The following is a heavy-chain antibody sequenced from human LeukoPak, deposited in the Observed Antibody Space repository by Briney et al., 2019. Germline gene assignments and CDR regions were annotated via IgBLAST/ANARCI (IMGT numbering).Heavy chain of an antibody. CDR3: ARVKRYSGYDYPIDYYYYYMDV. CDR2: IIPILGIA. Sequence: ASVKVSCKASGGTFSSYTIIWVRQAPGQGLEWMGRIIPILGIANYAQKFQGRVTITADKSTSTAYMELSSLRSEDTAVYYCARVKRYSGYDYPIDYYYYYMDVWGKGTTVTVSS. J-gene: IGHJ6*03. CDR1: GGTFSSYT. V-gene: IGHV1-69*02. D-gene: IGHD5-12*01.